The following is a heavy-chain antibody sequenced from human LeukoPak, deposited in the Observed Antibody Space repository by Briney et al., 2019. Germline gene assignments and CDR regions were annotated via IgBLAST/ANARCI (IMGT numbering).Heavy chain of an antibody. CDR1: GFTFSSYS. CDR2: ISSGSSTI. CDR3: ARVVFDY. D-gene: IGHD2-15*01. J-gene: IGHJ4*02. Sequence: GSLRLSCGASGFTFSSYSMNWVRQAPGKGLEWVSYISSGSSTIYYADSVKGRFTISRDNAKNSLYLQMNSLRAEDTAVYYCARVVFDYWGQGTLVTVSS. V-gene: IGHV3-48*04.